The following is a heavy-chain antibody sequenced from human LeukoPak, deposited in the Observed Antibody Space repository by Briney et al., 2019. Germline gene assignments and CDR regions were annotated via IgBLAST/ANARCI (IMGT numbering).Heavy chain of an antibody. CDR2: IYTSGST. CDR3: ARAGDIVATMGIFDY. V-gene: IGHV4-4*07. J-gene: IGHJ4*02. D-gene: IGHD5-12*01. CDR1: GGSVSSYY. Sequence: PSETLSLTCTVSGGSVSSYYWSWIRQPAGKGLEWIGRIYTSGSTNYNPSLKSRVTMSVDTSKNQFSLKLSSVTAADTAVYYCARAGDIVATMGIFDYWGQGTLVTVSS.